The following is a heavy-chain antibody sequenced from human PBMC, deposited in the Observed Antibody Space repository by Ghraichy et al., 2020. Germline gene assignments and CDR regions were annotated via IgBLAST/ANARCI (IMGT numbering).Heavy chain of an antibody. CDR2: INWDGGDS. V-gene: IGHV3-43D*03. CDR1: GFTFDDYA. CDR3: AKGSGSGGGWLVDY. D-gene: IGHD3-10*01. J-gene: IGHJ4*02. Sequence: GGSLRLSCAASGFTFDDYAMHWVRQAPGKGLEWVSLINWDGGDSSYADSVKGRFTISRDNSKNSLSLQMNGLRAEDTALYYCAKGSGSGGGWLVDYWGQGTLVTVSS.